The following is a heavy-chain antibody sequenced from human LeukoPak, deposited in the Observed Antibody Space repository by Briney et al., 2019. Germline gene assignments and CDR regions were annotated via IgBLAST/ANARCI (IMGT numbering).Heavy chain of an antibody. J-gene: IGHJ6*02. V-gene: IGHV3-30*18. D-gene: IGHD1-26*01. CDR1: GFTFSSYG. Sequence: GRSLRLSCAASGFTFSSYGMHWVRQAPGKGLEWVAVISYDGSNKYYADSVKGRFTISRDNSKNTLYLQMNSLRAEDTAVYYCAKDLAPSIVGATRPVPGWFDYGMDVWGQGTTVTVSS. CDR2: ISYDGSNK. CDR3: AKDLAPSIVGATRPVPGWFDYGMDV.